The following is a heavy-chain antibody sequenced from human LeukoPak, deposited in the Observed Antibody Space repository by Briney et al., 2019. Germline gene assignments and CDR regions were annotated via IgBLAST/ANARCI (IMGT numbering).Heavy chain of an antibody. CDR2: VSNNGRNE. V-gene: IGHV3-33*01. Sequence: GRSLRLSCAPSGFTFSSYGIHWVRQAPGKGMERVAVVSNNGRNEYYADSVKGRFSIYRDNSKKTVYLQMNSLRAEATAVYYCARDSASTPLDYWGQGTLVTVSS. CDR1: GFTFSSYG. D-gene: IGHD1-26*01. J-gene: IGHJ4*02. CDR3: ARDSASTPLDY.